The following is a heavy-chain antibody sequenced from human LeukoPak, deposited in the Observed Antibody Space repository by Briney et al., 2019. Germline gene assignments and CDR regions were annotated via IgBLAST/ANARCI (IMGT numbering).Heavy chain of an antibody. D-gene: IGHD6-13*01. V-gene: IGHV3-7*01. J-gene: IGHJ4*02. CDR1: GFTFSSYA. Sequence: GGSLRLSCAASGFTFSSYAMSWVRQAPGKGLEWVANIKRDGSEKNYVDSVKGRFTISRDNAENSLFLQMNSLRVEDTAVYYCAREWQGGIAAAGTRIEGDYWGQGTLVAVSS. CDR3: AREWQGGIAAAGTRIEGDY. CDR2: IKRDGSEK.